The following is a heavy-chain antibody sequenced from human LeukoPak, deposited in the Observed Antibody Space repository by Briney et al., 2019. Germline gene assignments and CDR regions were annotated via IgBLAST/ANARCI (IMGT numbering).Heavy chain of an antibody. V-gene: IGHV4-59*08. CDR1: DGSITNYD. Sequence: SETLSLTCTVSDGSITNYDWSWVRQPPGKGLEFIGHVHYSGTTNYNPSLRSRVTISLDTSKNQFSLRLSSVTAADTAVYYCARHRWELDAFDIWGQGTMVTVSS. D-gene: IGHD1-26*01. CDR2: VHYSGTT. J-gene: IGHJ3*02. CDR3: ARHRWELDAFDI.